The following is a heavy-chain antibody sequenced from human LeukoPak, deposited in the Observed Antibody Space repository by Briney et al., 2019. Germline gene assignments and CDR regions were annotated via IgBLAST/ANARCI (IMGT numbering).Heavy chain of an antibody. J-gene: IGHJ3*02. Sequence: GGSLRLSCAASGFTFSNAWMSWVRQAPGKGLEWVGRIKSKTDGGTTDYAAPVKGRFTISRDDSKNTLYLQMNSLKTEDTAVYYCTTDPGRPYYDAYSDAFDIRGQGTMVTVSS. D-gene: IGHD3-16*01. CDR3: TTDPGRPYYDAYSDAFDI. V-gene: IGHV3-15*01. CDR2: IKSKTDGGTT. CDR1: GFTFSNAW.